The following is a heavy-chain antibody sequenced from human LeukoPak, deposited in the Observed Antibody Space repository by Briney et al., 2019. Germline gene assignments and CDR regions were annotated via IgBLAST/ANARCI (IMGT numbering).Heavy chain of an antibody. V-gene: IGHV4-38-2*02. CDR2: IYHSGST. J-gene: IGHJ3*02. Sequence: SETLSLTCTVSGYSISSGYYWGWIRQPPGKGLEWIGSIYHSGSTYYNPSLKSRVTISVDTSKNQFSLKLSSVTAADTAVYYCARTGNDYGDSDDAFDIWGQGTMVTVSS. CDR1: GYSISSGYY. D-gene: IGHD4-17*01. CDR3: ARTGNDYGDSDDAFDI.